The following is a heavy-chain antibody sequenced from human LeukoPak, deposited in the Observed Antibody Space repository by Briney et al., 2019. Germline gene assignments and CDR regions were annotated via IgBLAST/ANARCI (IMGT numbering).Heavy chain of an antibody. V-gene: IGHV3-15*01. CDR3: ARAFSGYNDAFDI. D-gene: IGHD5-12*01. J-gene: IGHJ3*02. CDR1: GFTFSNAW. CDR2: IKIKTNGGTT. Sequence: GGSLRLSCVGSGFTFSNAWMSWVRQAPGKGLERVGRIKIKTNGGTTDYAAPVKGKFTISRDNSQNTLYLQMNSLSAEDTAVYYCARAFSGYNDAFDIWGQGTMVTVSS.